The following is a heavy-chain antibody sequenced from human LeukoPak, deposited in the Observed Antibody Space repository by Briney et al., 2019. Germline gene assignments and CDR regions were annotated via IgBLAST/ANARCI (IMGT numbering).Heavy chain of an antibody. D-gene: IGHD2-15*01. CDR1: GYTFTSYG. Sequence: ASVKVSCKASGYTFTSYGIGWVRQAPGQGLEWMGWISAYNGNTNYAQKLQGRVTMTTDTSTSTVYMELSSLRSEDTAVYYCARSPFKGYCSGGSCYFLDYWGQGTLVTVSS. CDR2: ISAYNGNT. V-gene: IGHV1-18*01. CDR3: ARSPFKGYCSGGSCYFLDY. J-gene: IGHJ4*02.